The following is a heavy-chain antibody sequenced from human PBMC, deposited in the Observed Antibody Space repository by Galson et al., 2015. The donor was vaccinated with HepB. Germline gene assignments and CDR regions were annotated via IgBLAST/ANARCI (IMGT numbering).Heavy chain of an antibody. J-gene: IGHJ6*02. D-gene: IGHD1-26*01. V-gene: IGHV1-2*04. Sequence: SVKVSCKASGYTFTGYYMHWVRQAPGQGLEWMGWINPNSGGTNYAQKFQGWVTMTRDTSISTAYMELSRLRSDDTAVYYCARDRGDSGSYSPQYYGMDVWGQGTTVTVSS. CDR1: GYTFTGYY. CDR2: INPNSGGT. CDR3: ARDRGDSGSYSPQYYGMDV.